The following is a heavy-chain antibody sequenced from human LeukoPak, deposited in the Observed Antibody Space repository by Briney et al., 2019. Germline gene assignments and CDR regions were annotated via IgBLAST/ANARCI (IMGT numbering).Heavy chain of an antibody. Sequence: GASVKVSCKASGYTFTGYYVHWVRQAPGQGLEWMGWMNPKSGGTNYAQKFEARVTMNRDTSISTAYMELSRLRSDDTAVYYCARELEWSIGYWGQGTLVTVSS. CDR1: GYTFTGYY. J-gene: IGHJ4*02. V-gene: IGHV1-2*02. CDR2: MNPKSGGT. CDR3: ARELEWSIGY. D-gene: IGHD3-3*01.